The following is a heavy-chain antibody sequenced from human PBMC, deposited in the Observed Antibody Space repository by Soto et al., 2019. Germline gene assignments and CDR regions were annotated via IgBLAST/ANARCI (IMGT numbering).Heavy chain of an antibody. J-gene: IGHJ5*02. D-gene: IGHD2-21*02. CDR3: ARHPSDFWFDP. CDR2: IYYSGST. CDR1: GGSISSSSYF. V-gene: IGHV4-39*01. Sequence: QLQLQKSGPGLVKPSETLSLTCSVSGGSISSSSYFWGWIRQPPGKGLEWIGSIYYSGSTYYNPSLKSRVTVSVDTSKNQFSLKLSSLTAADTAVYYCARHPSDFWFDPWGQGTLVTVSS.